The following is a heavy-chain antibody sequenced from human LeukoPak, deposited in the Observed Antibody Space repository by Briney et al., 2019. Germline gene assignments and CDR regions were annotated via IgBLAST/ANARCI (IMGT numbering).Heavy chain of an antibody. J-gene: IGHJ4*02. V-gene: IGHV3-66*01. CDR2: IYSGGRT. CDR1: GFSFSDYY. D-gene: IGHD6-13*01. CDR3: ASSYSSSWPEIDY. Sequence: PGGSLRLSCAASGFSFSDYYMSWIRQAPGKGLEWVSVIYSGGRTDYADSVKGRFTISRDSSKNTLYLQMSSLRAEDTAVYYRASSYSSSWPEIDYWGQGTLVTVSS.